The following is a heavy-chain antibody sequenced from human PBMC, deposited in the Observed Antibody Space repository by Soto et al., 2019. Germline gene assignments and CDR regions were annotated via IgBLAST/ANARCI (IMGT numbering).Heavy chain of an antibody. Sequence: GASVKVSCKASGYTFTSYDINWVRQATGQGLEWMGWMNPNSGNTGYAQKFQGRVTMTRNTSISTAYMELSSLRSEDTAVYYCATLWFRPTTYYYMDVWGKGTTVTVSS. D-gene: IGHD3-10*01. V-gene: IGHV1-8*01. CDR2: MNPNSGNT. CDR1: GYTFTSYD. CDR3: ATLWFRPTTYYYMDV. J-gene: IGHJ6*03.